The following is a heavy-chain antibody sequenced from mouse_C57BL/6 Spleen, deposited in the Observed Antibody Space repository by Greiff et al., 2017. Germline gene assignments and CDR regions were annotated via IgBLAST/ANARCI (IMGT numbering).Heavy chain of an antibody. CDR3: AREKRRYFDY. V-gene: IGHV1-19*01. CDR1: GYTFTGYY. J-gene: IGHJ2*01. CDR2: INPCSGGT. Sequence: DVKLQESGPVLVKPGASVKMSCKASGYTFTGYYMNWVKQSPGKSLEWIGVINPCSGGTSYNQKFKGKATLTVDKSSSTAYMGLNSLTSEDSAVYYCAREKRRYFDYWGQGTTLTVAS.